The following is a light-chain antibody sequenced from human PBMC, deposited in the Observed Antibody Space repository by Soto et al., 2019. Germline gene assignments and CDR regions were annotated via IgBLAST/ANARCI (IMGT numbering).Light chain of an antibody. CDR2: GAS. V-gene: IGKV3-20*01. Sequence: EIVLTQSPGTLSLSPGEGATLSCRASQSVSSTYLAWYQQKAAQAPRLLIYGASSRATGIPDRFSGSGPGTDFTLTISRLEPEDFAVYYCQQYGSSPQTFGQGTKVDIK. CDR1: QSVSSTY. CDR3: QQYGSSPQT. J-gene: IGKJ1*01.